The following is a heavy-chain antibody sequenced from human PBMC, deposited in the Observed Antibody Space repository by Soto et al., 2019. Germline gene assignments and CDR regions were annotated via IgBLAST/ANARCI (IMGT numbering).Heavy chain of an antibody. CDR2: ISAYNGNT. CDR3: ARGKGYYYYYGMDV. Sequence: GASVKVSCKASGYTFTSYGISWVRQAPGQGLEWMGWISAYNGNTNYAQKLQGRVTMTTDTSTGTAYMELRSLRSDDTAVYYCARGKGYYYYYGMDVWGQGTTVTVSS. CDR1: GYTFTSYG. V-gene: IGHV1-18*04. J-gene: IGHJ6*02.